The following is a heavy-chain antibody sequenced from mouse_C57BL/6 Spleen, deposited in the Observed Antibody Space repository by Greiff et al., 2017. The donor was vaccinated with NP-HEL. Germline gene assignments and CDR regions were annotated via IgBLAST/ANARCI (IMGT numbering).Heavy chain of an antibody. CDR3: ARERHYYGSSAWFAY. CDR2: ISDGGSYT. Sequence: EVKLMESGGGLVKPGGSLKLSCAASGFTFSSYAMSWVRQTPEKRLEWVATISDGGSYTYYPDNVKGRFTISRDNAKNNLYLQMSHLKSEDTAMYYCARERHYYGSSAWFAYWGQGTLVTVSA. CDR1: GFTFSSYA. J-gene: IGHJ3*01. D-gene: IGHD1-1*01. V-gene: IGHV5-4*01.